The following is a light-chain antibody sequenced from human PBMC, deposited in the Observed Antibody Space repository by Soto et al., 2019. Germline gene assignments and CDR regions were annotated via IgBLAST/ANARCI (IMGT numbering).Light chain of an antibody. CDR3: QHYSLYSPWT. Sequence: DIHMTQSPSSLSVSGEDRVTITCRTTQNINAWLAWYQQRPGQAPKLLIYDASTVQSGVPSRFSGSGSGTEFTLTISSLQPDDSATYYCQHYSLYSPWTFGQGTKVEIK. V-gene: IGKV1-5*01. CDR1: QNINAW. J-gene: IGKJ1*01. CDR2: DAS.